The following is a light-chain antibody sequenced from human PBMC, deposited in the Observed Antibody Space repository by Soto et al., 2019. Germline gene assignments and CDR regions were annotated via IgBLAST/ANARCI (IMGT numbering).Light chain of an antibody. CDR2: DAS. CDR3: QQYKSFWT. V-gene: IGKV1-13*02. Sequence: AIQLTQSPSSLSASVVDRVTFTCRASQGIGNYLSWYQQKPGKAPKLLIYDASSLQSGVPSRFSGTGSGTEFTLTISSLQPDDFATYYCQQYKSFWTFGQGTKVDIK. J-gene: IGKJ1*01. CDR1: QGIGNY.